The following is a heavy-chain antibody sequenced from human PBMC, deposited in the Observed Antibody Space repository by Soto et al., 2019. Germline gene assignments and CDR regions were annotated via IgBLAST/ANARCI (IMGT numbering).Heavy chain of an antibody. CDR3: ARNREYSGSGRFYYGMDV. D-gene: IGHD5-12*01. Sequence: QVQLAESGGGVVQPGRSLRLSCVASGFTFSGYGMHWVRQAPGKGLEWVSVLWYDGSNKYYADSVKGRFTISRDESRNTLYLQMTRLRAEDTAVYFCARNREYSGSGRFYYGMDVWGQGTTVTVSS. V-gene: IGHV3-33*01. J-gene: IGHJ6*02. CDR2: LWYDGSNK. CDR1: GFTFSGYG.